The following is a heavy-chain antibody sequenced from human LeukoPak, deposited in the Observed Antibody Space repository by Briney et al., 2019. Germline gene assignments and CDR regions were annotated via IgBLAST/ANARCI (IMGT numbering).Heavy chain of an antibody. CDR1: GFTFISYS. CDR2: ISSGSSYI. D-gene: IGHD2-15*01. J-gene: IGHJ3*02. V-gene: IGHV3-21*01. CDR3: ARLRYCSGGSSYASAFDI. Sequence: GGSLRLSCAASGFTFISYSMNWVRQAPGKGLEWVSSISSGSSYIYYADSVKGRFTISRDNAKNSLYLQRNSLRAEDTAVYYCARLRYCSGGSSYASAFDIWGQGTMVTVSS.